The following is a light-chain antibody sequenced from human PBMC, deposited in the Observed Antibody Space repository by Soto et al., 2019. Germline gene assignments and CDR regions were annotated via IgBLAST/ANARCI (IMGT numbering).Light chain of an antibody. CDR1: QSVSSSY. J-gene: IGKJ5*01. CDR2: GAY. V-gene: IGKV3-20*01. CDR3: QQYGSSPPIT. Sequence: ELVMTQSPATLSVSPGDRATLSCRASQSVSSSYLAWYQQKPRQAPRLIIYGAYSRATGIPDRFSGSGSGTDFTLTISRLEPEDFAVYYCQQYGSSPPITFGQGTRLEI.